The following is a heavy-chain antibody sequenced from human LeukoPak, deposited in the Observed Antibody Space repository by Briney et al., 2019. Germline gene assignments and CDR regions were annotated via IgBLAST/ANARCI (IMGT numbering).Heavy chain of an antibody. CDR3: ARQEVTIFGVVMEF. CDR2: IDPSDSYT. V-gene: IGHV5-10-1*01. D-gene: IGHD3-3*01. Sequence: GESLKISCKGSGYSFTSYWISWVRQMPGKGLEWMVRIDPSDSYTNYSPSFQGHVTISADKSISTAYLQWSSLKASDTAMYYCARQEVTIFGVVMEFGGQGTLVTVSS. CDR1: GYSFTSYW. J-gene: IGHJ4*02.